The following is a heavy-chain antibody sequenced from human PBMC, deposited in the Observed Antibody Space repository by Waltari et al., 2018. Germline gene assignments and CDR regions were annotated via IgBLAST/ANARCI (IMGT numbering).Heavy chain of an antibody. CDR3: ARRQSWSDFDY. CDR2: ISSSSYI. J-gene: IGHJ4*02. D-gene: IGHD6-13*01. Sequence: EVQLVESGGGLVKPGGSLRLSCAASGFTFSSYSMNWVRQAPGKGLEWVSSISSSSYIYYADSVKGRFTISRDNAKNSLYLQMNSLRAEDTAVYYCARRQSWSDFDYWGQGTLVTVSS. CDR1: GFTFSSYS. V-gene: IGHV3-21*01.